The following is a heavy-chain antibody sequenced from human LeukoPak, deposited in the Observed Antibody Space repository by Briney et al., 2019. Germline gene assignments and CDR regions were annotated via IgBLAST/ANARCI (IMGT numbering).Heavy chain of an antibody. CDR3: ARTSDNYYFDY. CDR1: GGSFSGYY. J-gene: IGHJ4*02. V-gene: IGHV4-34*01. Sequence: PSETLSLTCAVYGGSFSGYYWSWIRQPPGKGLEWIGEINHSGSTNYNPSLKSRVTISVDTSKNQFSLKLSSVTAADTAVYYCARTSDNYYFDYWGQGTLVTVSS. D-gene: IGHD1-1*01. CDR2: INHSGST.